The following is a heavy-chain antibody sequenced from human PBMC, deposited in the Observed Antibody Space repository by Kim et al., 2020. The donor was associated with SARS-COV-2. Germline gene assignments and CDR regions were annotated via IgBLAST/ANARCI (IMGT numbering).Heavy chain of an antibody. V-gene: IGHV4-4*02. CDR2: IYHSGST. CDR3: ARVSIEEVIAAAGTFDY. Sequence: SETLSLTCAVSGGSISSSNWWSWVRQPPGKGLECIWEIYHSGSTNYNPSLKSRVTISVDKSKNPFSLKLSSVTAADTAVYYCARVSIEEVIAAAGTFDYWGQGTLGTVSS. CDR1: GGSISSSNW. J-gene: IGHJ4*02. D-gene: IGHD6-13*01.